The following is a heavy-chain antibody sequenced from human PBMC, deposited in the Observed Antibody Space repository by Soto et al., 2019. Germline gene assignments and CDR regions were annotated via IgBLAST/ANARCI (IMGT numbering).Heavy chain of an antibody. J-gene: IGHJ5*02. D-gene: IGHD2-2*01. Sequence: PSPTLSLTCAISGDSVSSNSAAWNWIRQSPSRGLEWLGRTYYRSKWYNDYAVSVKSRITINPDTSKNQFSLQLNSVTPGDTAVYSCAREVVVVPAANGFNWFDPWGQGTLVTVSS. CDR2: TYYRSKWYN. CDR1: GDSVSSNSAA. CDR3: AREVVVVPAANGFNWFDP. V-gene: IGHV6-1*01.